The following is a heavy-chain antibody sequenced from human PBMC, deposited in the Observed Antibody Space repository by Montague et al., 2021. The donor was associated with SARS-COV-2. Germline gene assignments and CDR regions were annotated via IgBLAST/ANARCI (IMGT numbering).Heavy chain of an antibody. V-gene: IGHV4-39*07. CDR1: GGSISSSSYY. J-gene: IGHJ6*02. D-gene: IGHD5-12*01. Sequence: SETLSLTCTVSGGSISSSSYYWGWIRQPPGKGLEWIGSIYYSGSTYYNPSLKSRVTISVDTSKNQFSLKLSSVTAADTAVYYCARGPLVWGYDPDGMDVWGQGTTVTVSS. CDR3: ARGPLVWGYDPDGMDV. CDR2: IYYSGST.